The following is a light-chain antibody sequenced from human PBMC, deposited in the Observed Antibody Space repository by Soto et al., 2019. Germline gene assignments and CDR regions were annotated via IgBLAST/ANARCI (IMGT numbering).Light chain of an antibody. CDR3: QQYGSSTELT. Sequence: EIVLTQSPGTLSLSPGERATLSCRASQSVSSSYLGWYQQKPGQAPRLLIFGASNRATGVPDRFSGSGSGTDFTLAISRLEPEDFAVYYCQQYGSSTELTFGGGNKVDIK. J-gene: IGKJ4*01. CDR2: GAS. CDR1: QSVSSSY. V-gene: IGKV3-20*01.